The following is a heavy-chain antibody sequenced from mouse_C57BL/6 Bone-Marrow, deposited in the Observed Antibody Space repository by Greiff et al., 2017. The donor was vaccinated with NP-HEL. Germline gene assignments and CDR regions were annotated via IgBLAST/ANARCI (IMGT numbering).Heavy chain of an antibody. J-gene: IGHJ2*01. Sequence: EVKLMESGGGLVKPGGSLKLSCAASGFTFSDYGMHWVRQAPEKGLEWVAYISSGSSTIYYADTVKGRFTISRDNAKNTLFLQMTSLRSEDTAMYYCARGRLLRYYFDYWGQGTTLTVSS. CDR3: ARGRLLRYYFDY. CDR1: GFTFSDYG. D-gene: IGHD2-3*01. CDR2: ISSGSSTI. V-gene: IGHV5-17*01.